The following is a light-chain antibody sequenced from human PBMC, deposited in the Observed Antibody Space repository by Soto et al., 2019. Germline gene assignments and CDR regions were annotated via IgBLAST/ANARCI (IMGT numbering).Light chain of an antibody. Sequence: QSALTQPASVSGSPGQSITISCTGTSSDVGGYNYVSWYQQHPGKAPKLMIYDVSNRPSGVSTRFSGSKSGNTASLTISGLQAEDEADYYCSSYRSSSTPNYVFGTGTKVTVL. J-gene: IGLJ1*01. CDR1: SSDVGGYNY. V-gene: IGLV2-14*01. CDR3: SSYRSSSTPNYV. CDR2: DVS.